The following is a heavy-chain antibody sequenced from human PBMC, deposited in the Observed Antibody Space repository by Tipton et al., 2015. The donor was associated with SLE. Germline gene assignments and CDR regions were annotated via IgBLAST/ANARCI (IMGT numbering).Heavy chain of an antibody. J-gene: IGHJ4*02. V-gene: IGHV4-59*01. Sequence: TLSLTCTVSGGSLSSYYWSWIRQPPGKGLKWIGYIYYSGSTNYNPSLKSRVTISVDTSKNQFSLKLSSVTAADTAVYYCASAPFGGTDYWGQGTLVTVSS. CDR2: IYYSGST. CDR3: ASAPFGGTDY. D-gene: IGHD4-23*01. CDR1: GGSLSSYY.